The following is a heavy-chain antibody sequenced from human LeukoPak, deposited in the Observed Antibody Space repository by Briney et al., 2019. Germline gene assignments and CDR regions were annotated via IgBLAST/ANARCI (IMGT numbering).Heavy chain of an antibody. J-gene: IGHJ4*02. D-gene: IGHD3-22*01. Sequence: GGSLRLSCAASRFTVSSKYMSWVRQAPGKGLEWVSVVYSGGSTNYADSVKGRFTISRDNSKNTLYLQMNSLRAEDTAVYYCARFLDSSATPFDYWGQGTLVTVSS. CDR2: VYSGGST. V-gene: IGHV3-53*01. CDR3: ARFLDSSATPFDY. CDR1: RFTVSSKY.